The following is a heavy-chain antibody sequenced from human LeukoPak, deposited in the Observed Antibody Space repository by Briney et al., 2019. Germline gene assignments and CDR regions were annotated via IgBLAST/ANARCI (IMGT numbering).Heavy chain of an antibody. D-gene: IGHD3-22*01. J-gene: IGHJ3*02. CDR2: IDPNTGDT. V-gene: IGHV1-2*02. Sequence: GASVKVSCKASGYTFTGYYLHWVRQAPGQGLEWMGWIDPNTGDTNCAQKFQGRVTMTRDTSISTAYMELRSLRSDDTAVYYRARGARGYYDSSGYHDRAGAFDIWGQGTMVTVSS. CDR1: GYTFTGYY. CDR3: ARGARGYYDSSGYHDRAGAFDI.